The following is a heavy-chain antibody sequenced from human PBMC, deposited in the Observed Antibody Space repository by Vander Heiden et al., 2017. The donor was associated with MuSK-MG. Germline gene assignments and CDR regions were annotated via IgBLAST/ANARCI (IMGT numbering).Heavy chain of an antibody. J-gene: IGHJ4*02. CDR1: GCTFTSYG. CDR3: ARDRIRGYSYGYGY. V-gene: IGHV1-18*01. D-gene: IGHD5-18*01. CDR2: ISAYNGNT. Sequence: QVQLVQSGAEVKKPGASVKVACKASGCTFTSYGISWVRQSPGQGVEWMGWISAYNGNTNYAQELQGRVTMTTDTSTSTAYMELRSLRSDDTAVYYCARDRIRGYSYGYGYWGQGTLVTVSS.